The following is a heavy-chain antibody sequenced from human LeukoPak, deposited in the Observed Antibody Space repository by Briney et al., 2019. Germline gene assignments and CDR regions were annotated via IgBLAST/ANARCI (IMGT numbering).Heavy chain of an antibody. CDR1: GYTFTAYY. CDR2: IDPDSGDT. Sequence: GASVEVSCKASGYTFTAYYMHWVRQAPGQGLEWMGWIDPDSGDTKYAQSFQGRVTMTTDTSISAVFMVLSRLRSDDTAVYFCGRDRIGVAGQDYWGPGTLVIVSS. V-gene: IGHV1-2*02. D-gene: IGHD6-13*01. J-gene: IGHJ4*02. CDR3: GRDRIGVAGQDY.